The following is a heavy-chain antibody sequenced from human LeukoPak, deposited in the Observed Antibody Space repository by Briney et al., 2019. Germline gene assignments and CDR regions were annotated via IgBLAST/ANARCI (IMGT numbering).Heavy chain of an antibody. CDR3: AKDLHYDRSSAFDY. CDR2: ISWNSGSI. Sequence: GGSLRLSCAASGFTFDDYAMHWVWQAPGKGLEWVSGISWNSGSIGYADSVKGRFTISRDNAKNSLYLQMNSLRAEDTALYYCAKDLHYDRSSAFDYWGQGTLVTVSS. CDR1: GFTFDDYA. V-gene: IGHV3-9*01. D-gene: IGHD3-22*01. J-gene: IGHJ4*02.